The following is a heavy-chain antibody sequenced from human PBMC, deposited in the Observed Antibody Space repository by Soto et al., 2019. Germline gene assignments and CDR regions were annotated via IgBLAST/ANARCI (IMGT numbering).Heavy chain of an antibody. CDR3: ARGTVVAPPGY. CDR1: GGSISSSNW. Sequence: QVQLQESGPGLVKPSGTLSLTCAVSGGSISSSNWWSWVRQPPGKGLEWIGEIYHSGSTNYNPSLRGXXTXPXXKSKNQFSLKLSAVTAADTAVYYCARGTVVAPPGYWGQGTLVTVSS. CDR2: IYHSGST. D-gene: IGHD3-22*01. V-gene: IGHV4-4*02. J-gene: IGHJ4*02.